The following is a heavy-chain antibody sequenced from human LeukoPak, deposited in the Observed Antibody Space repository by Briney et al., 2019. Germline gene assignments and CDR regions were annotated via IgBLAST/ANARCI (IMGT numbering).Heavy chain of an antibody. CDR2: ISWNSGSI. Sequence: GGSLRLSCAASGFTFDDYAMHWVRQAPGKGLEWVSGISWNSGSIGYADSVKGRFTISRDNAKNSLYLQMNSLRAEDTALYYCAKIHSSGWTAKDYFDYWGQGTLVTVSS. V-gene: IGHV3-9*01. CDR3: AKIHSSGWTAKDYFDY. D-gene: IGHD6-19*01. CDR1: GFTFDDYA. J-gene: IGHJ4*02.